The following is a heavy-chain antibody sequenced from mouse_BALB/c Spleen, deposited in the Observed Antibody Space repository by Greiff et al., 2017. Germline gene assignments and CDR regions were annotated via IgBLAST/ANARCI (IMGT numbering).Heavy chain of an antibody. J-gene: IGHJ1*01. CDR1: GYTFTSYW. Sequence: EVQLQQSGTVLARPGASVKMSCKASGYTFTSYWMHWVKQRPGQGLEWIGAIYPGNSDTSYNQKFKGKAKLTAVTSTSTAYMELSSLTNEDSAVYYCTGRLRGDWYFDVWGAGTTVTVSS. CDR3: TGRLRGDWYFDV. V-gene: IGHV1-5*01. CDR2: IYPGNSDT. D-gene: IGHD2-4*01.